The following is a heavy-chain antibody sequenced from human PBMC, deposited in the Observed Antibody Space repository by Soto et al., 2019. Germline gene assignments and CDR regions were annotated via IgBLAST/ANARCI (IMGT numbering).Heavy chain of an antibody. CDR2: IIPILGIA. V-gene: IGHV1-69*02. D-gene: IGHD2-2*01. J-gene: IGHJ4*02. CDR1: GGTFSSYT. CDR3: ARARVAYCSSTSCYEDY. Sequence: QVQLVQSGAEVKKPGSSVKVSCKASGGTFSSYTISWVRQAPGQGLEWMGRIIPILGIANYAQKFQGSVTITADKSTSTAYMELSSLRSEDTAVYYCARARVAYCSSTSCYEDYWGQGTLVTVSS.